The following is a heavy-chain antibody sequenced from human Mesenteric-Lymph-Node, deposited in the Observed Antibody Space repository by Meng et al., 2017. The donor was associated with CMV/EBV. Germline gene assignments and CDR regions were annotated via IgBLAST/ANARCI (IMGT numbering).Heavy chain of an antibody. J-gene: IGHJ4*01. CDR3: ARGRDSDGWYLDY. Sequence: AARFTFCPFAMDRVRPGPGKGLESVINIWYDRSNYYYADNGKDRITISKSNSTNTLYLQMNSPRAEDIAVYDWARGRDSDGWYLDYWGQGTLVTVSS. CDR2: IWYDRSNY. D-gene: IGHD6-19*01. V-gene: IGHV3-33*01. CDR1: RFTFCPFA.